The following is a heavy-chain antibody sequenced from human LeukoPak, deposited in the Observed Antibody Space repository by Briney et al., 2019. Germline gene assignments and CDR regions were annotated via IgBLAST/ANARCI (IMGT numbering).Heavy chain of an antibody. CDR3: ARWAPRPCCYFDY. J-gene: IGHJ4*02. Sequence: PSETLSLTCAVSGGPISSSNWWSWVRPPPGKGLEWIGEIYHSGSTNYNPSLKSRVTISVDKSKNQFSLKLSSVTAADTAVYYCARWAPRPCCYFDYWGQGTLVTVSS. CDR2: IYHSGST. CDR1: GGPISSSNW. V-gene: IGHV4-4*02. D-gene: IGHD6-6*01.